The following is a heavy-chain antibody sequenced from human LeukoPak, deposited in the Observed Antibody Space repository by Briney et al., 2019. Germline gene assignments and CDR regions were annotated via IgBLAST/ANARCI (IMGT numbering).Heavy chain of an antibody. CDR3: ARDLWELRGTDY. J-gene: IGHJ4*02. CDR2: LGTRSSSI. CDR1: GFTFSSYA. D-gene: IGHD3-16*01. V-gene: IGHV3-21*01. Sequence: KPGGSLRLSCAASGFTFSSYAMNWVRQAPGKGLEWVSSLGTRSSSIYYADSVKGRFTISRDNAKNSLYLQMNSLRAEDTAVYYCARDLWELRGTDYWGQGTLVTVSS.